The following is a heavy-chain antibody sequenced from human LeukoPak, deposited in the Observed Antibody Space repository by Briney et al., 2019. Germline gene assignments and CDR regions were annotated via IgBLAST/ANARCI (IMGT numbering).Heavy chain of an antibody. CDR3: ARDGYLAVDY. CDR1: TFSSYA. J-gene: IGHJ4*02. V-gene: IGHV4-39*07. Sequence: TFSSYAMSWVRQPPGKGLEWIGNIYYSGNTYYNPSLKSRVAISVDTSKNQFSLKLSSVTAADTAVYYCARDGYLAVDYWGQGTLVTVSS. CDR2: IYYSGNT. D-gene: IGHD2-2*03.